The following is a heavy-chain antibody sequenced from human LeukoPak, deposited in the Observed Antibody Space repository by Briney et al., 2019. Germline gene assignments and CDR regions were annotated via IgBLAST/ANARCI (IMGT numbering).Heavy chain of an antibody. CDR3: AKDAQRGFDYSNSLEY. CDR2: ISYDGSNK. D-gene: IGHD4-11*01. V-gene: IGHV3-30*14. CDR1: GFTFSSYA. Sequence: GGSLRLSCAASGFTFSSYAMHWVRQAPGKGLEWVAVISYDGSNKYYADSVKGRFTISRDNSKNTVSLQMNSLRDEDTAVYYCAKDAQRGFDYSNSLEYWGQGTLLTVSS. J-gene: IGHJ4*02.